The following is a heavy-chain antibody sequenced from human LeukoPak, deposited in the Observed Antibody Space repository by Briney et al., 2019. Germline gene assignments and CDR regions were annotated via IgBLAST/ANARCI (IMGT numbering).Heavy chain of an antibody. CDR2: ISSGSGTI. D-gene: IGHD3-10*01. CDR3: ARDRRYDSSGSYYNDY. V-gene: IGHV3-48*02. J-gene: IGHJ4*02. CDR1: GFTFSSYS. Sequence: GGSLRLSCAASGFTFSSYSMNWVRQAPGKGLEWVSYISSGSGTIYYADDVKGRFTMYRDNANTSLHLQMDSLRDEDTAVYYCARDRRYDSSGSYYNDYWGQGTLVTVSS.